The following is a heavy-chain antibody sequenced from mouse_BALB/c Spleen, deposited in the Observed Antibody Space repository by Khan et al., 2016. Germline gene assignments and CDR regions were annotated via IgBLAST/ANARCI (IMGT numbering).Heavy chain of an antibody. V-gene: IGHV1-80*01. J-gene: IGHJ2*01. CDR3: ARGVGPDY. Sequence: QVRLQQSGAELVRPGSSVKISCKASGYAFSTYWMNWVKQRPGQGLEWIGHIYPGDGDTNYNGNFKYKATLTADKSSNTAYMQLSSLTSEDSAVYFGARGVGPDYWGQGTTLTVSS. D-gene: IGHD4-1*01. CDR2: IYPGDGDT. CDR1: GYAFSTYW.